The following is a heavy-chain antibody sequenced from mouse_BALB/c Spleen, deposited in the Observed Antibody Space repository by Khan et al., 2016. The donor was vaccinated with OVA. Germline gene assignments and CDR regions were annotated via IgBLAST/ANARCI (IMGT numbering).Heavy chain of an antibody. V-gene: IGHV5-9-3*01. CDR3: ARHEDYYGSRPYFDY. D-gene: IGHD1-1*01. J-gene: IGHJ2*01. Sequence: SVKGRFTLSRDNAENTLYLQMSSLRSEDTAIYYCARHEDYYGSRPYFDYWGQGTTLTVSS.